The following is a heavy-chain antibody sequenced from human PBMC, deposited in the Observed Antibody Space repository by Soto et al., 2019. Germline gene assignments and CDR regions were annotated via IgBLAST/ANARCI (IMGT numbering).Heavy chain of an antibody. Sequence: GWSLRLSCSASGFTFNSYAMHWVRQAPGKGLEYVSAISSNGGSTYYADSVKGRFTISRDNSKNTLYLQMSSLRAEDTAVYYCVKDQNADAHLLDYWGQGTLVTVSS. CDR3: VKDQNADAHLLDY. V-gene: IGHV3-64D*06. CDR2: ISSNGGST. D-gene: IGHD2-2*01. J-gene: IGHJ4*02. CDR1: GFTFNSYA.